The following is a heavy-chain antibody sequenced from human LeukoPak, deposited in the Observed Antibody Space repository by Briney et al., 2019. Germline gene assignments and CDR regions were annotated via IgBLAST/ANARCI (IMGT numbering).Heavy chain of an antibody. D-gene: IGHD3-10*01. CDR2: INRSGST. CDR3: ARRSSYYYGSGSLDY. J-gene: IGHJ4*02. CDR1: GGSFSGYY. V-gene: IGHV4-34*01. Sequence: SETLSLTCAVYGGSFSGYYWSWIRQPPGKGLEWIGEINRSGSTNYNPSLKSRVTISVDTSKNQFSLKLSSVTAADTAVYYCARRSSYYYGSGSLDYWGQGTPVTVSS.